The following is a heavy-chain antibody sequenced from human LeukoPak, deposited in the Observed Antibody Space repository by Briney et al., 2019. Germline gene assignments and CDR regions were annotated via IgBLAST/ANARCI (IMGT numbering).Heavy chain of an antibody. CDR3: ARENKVTFYGMDV. V-gene: IGHV4-30-4*08. CDR1: SGSISSGDYY. J-gene: IGHJ6*04. Sequence: SQTLSLPCTVSSGSISSGDYYWSWIRQPPGTGLEWIGYIYYTGTTYYNPSLKSRVTISVDTSKNQFSLNLTSVTAADTAVYYCARENKVTFYGMDVWGKGTTVTV. D-gene: IGHD2-21*02. CDR2: IYYTGTT.